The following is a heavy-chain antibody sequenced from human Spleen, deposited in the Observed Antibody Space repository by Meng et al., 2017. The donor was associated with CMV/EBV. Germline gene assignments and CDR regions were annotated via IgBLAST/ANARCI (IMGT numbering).Heavy chain of an antibody. CDR3: ATYSRAPAAMLAYFNY. CDR1: GFTFSSYA. Sequence: GGSLRLSCAASGFTFSSYAMSWVRQAPGKGLEWVSAISGSGGSTYYADSVRGRFTISRDNRKNTLYLQMNSLRTEDTAVYFCATYSRAPAAMLAYFNYWGLGTLVTVSS. D-gene: IGHD2-2*01. V-gene: IGHV3-23*01. J-gene: IGHJ4*02. CDR2: ISGSGGST.